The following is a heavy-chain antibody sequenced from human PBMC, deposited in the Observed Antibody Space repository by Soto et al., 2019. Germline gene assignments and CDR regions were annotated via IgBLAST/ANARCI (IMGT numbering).Heavy chain of an antibody. V-gene: IGHV3-30*18. D-gene: IGHD4-17*01. Sequence: QLVESGGGVVPPGASLRLSCAASGFTFSTFGMHWVRQTPGKGLERVAVISYDGNNKVYADSVKGRFTISRDNFKNTVDLVMNNMKVDDKAVYYCAKDLQAYGDYDYYCYGLDVWGQGATVSVSS. J-gene: IGHJ6*02. CDR2: ISYDGNNK. CDR1: GFTFSTFG. CDR3: AKDLQAYGDYDYYCYGLDV.